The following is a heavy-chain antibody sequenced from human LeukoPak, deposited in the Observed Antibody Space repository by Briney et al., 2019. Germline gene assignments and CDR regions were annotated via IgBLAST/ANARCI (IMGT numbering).Heavy chain of an antibody. CDR1: GFTFSSYW. CDR2: IKQDGSEK. V-gene: IGHV3-7*01. D-gene: IGHD6-13*01. CDR3: ASLFYSSSWRNAFDI. Sequence: GGSLRLSCAASGFTFSSYWMSWVRQAPGKGLEWVANIKQDGSEKYYVDSVKGRFTISRDNAKNSLYLQMNSLRAEDTAVYYCASLFYSSSWRNAFDIWGQGTMVTVSS. J-gene: IGHJ3*02.